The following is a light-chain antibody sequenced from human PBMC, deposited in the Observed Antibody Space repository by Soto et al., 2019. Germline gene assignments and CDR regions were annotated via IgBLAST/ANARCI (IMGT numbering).Light chain of an antibody. CDR1: QNVRRN. Sequence: EIVMTQSPATLSVSPEDRVTLSCRASQNVRRNIARYQQKPGQAPSLLIFGAITRATGIPARFSGSGSGTEFTLTISSLQSEDSAIYYCQHYNVWPPWTFGQGTKV. CDR3: QHYNVWPPWT. CDR2: GAI. J-gene: IGKJ1*01. V-gene: IGKV3-15*01.